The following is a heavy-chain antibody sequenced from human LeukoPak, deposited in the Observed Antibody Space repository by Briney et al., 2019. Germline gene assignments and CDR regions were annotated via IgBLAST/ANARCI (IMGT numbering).Heavy chain of an antibody. Sequence: ASVKVSCKASGYTSTGYYIHWVRQAPGQGLEWMGRINPNNGGTNYAQKFQGRATMTRDMSMSTAYMELSRLRFDDTAVYYCAGEDNSSGYRPFDIWGQGTMVTVPP. V-gene: IGHV1-2*06. J-gene: IGHJ3*02. CDR2: INPNNGGT. CDR3: AGEDNSSGYRPFDI. CDR1: GYTSTGYY. D-gene: IGHD3-22*01.